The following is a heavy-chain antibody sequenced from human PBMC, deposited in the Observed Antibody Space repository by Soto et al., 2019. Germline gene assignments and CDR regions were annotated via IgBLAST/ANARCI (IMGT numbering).Heavy chain of an antibody. D-gene: IGHD5-18*01. V-gene: IGHV1-46*01. J-gene: IGHJ6*02. Sequence: GASVKVSCKASGYTFTSYYMHWVRQAPGQGLEWMGIINPSGGSTSYAQKFQGRVTMTRDTSKNTLYLQMNSLRAEDTAVYYCAKDTAMGYSYYYYGMDVWGQGTTVTVSS. CDR2: INPSGGST. CDR1: GYTFTSYY. CDR3: AKDTAMGYSYYYYGMDV.